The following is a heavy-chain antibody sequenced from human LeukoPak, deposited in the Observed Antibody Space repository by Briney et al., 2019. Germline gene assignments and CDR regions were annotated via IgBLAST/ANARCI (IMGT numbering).Heavy chain of an antibody. V-gene: IGHV3-13*04. CDR3: VRATAGFDY. Sequence: GGSLRLSCAASGFTFSSCDMHWVRHATGKGLEWVSMIGTAGDTYYPASVKGRFTISRENAKNSLYLQMNSLRAGDTAVYYCVRATAGFDYWGQGTLVTVSS. CDR1: GFTFSSCD. J-gene: IGHJ4*02. CDR2: IGTAGDT.